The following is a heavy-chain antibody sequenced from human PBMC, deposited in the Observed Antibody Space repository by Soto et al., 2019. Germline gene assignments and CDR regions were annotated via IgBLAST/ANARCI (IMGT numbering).Heavy chain of an antibody. D-gene: IGHD2-2*01. J-gene: IGHJ6*02. V-gene: IGHV3-30-3*01. CDR3: ARGYCSSTSCYRPPYYYYGMDV. CDR2: ISYDGSNK. CDR1: GFTFSSYA. Sequence: PGGSLRLSCAASGFTFSSYAMHWVRQAPGKGLEWVAVISYDGSNKYYADSVKGRFTISRDNSKNTLYLQMNSLRAEDTAVYYCARGYCSSTSCYRPPYYYYGMDVWGQGTTVTVSS.